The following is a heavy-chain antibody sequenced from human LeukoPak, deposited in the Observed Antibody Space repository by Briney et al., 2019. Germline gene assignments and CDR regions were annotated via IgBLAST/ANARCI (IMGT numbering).Heavy chain of an antibody. J-gene: IGHJ4*02. V-gene: IGHV3-30-3*01. CDR3: ARESYRQISYYFDY. CDR2: ISYDGSNK. CDR1: GFTFSSYA. Sequence: GGSLRLSCAASGFTFSSYAMHWVRQAPGKGLERVAVISYDGSNKYYADSVKGRFTISRDNSKNTLYLQMNSLRAEDTAVYYCARESYRQISYYFDYWGQGTLVTVSS. D-gene: IGHD3-16*02.